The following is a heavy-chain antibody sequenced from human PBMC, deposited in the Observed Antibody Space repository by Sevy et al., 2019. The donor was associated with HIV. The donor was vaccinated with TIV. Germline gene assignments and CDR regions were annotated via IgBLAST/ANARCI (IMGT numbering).Heavy chain of an antibody. J-gene: IGHJ4*02. CDR1: GYTLTQLS. D-gene: IGHD3-22*01. Sequence: ASVKVSCKDSGYTLTQLSMHWVRQAPGKGLEWMGGFEPEEGETLQSQNFQGRVTLTEDTSTDTAYMELSSLRSEDTAVYYCASSRDYYDNSGPNFDYWGQGTLVTVSS. CDR3: ASSRDYYDNSGPNFDY. CDR2: FEPEEGET. V-gene: IGHV1-24*01.